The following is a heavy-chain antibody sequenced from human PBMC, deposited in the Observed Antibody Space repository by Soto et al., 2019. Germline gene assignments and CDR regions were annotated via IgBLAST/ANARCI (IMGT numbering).Heavy chain of an antibody. CDR1: GYTFTSYG. CDR2: IRVSDGLI. Sequence: QVSLVQSGGEVKKPGASVKVSCKTSGYTFTSYGISWVRQAPGQGREWVGWIRVSDGLIKYAERMEGRVTVTIDSPTTTAYMELRSVRHDDKALYYCARDANYEPAYWGQGTLVTVSS. CDR3: ARDANYEPAY. V-gene: IGHV1-18*01. J-gene: IGHJ4*02. D-gene: IGHD1-7*01.